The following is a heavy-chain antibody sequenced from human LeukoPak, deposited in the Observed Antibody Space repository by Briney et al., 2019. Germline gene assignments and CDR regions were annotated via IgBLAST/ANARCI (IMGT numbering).Heavy chain of an antibody. J-gene: IGHJ3*02. CDR2: ISTHKGNT. V-gene: IGHV1-18*01. D-gene: IGHD2-21*02. CDR3: ARVRSASAGTASAFDI. CDR1: GYTFSSYE. Sequence: ASVKVSCKASGYTFSSYEINWVRQAPGQGLEWMGGISTHKGNTNYAQKFQGRVTMTTATSTSTAYMEPRSLRSDDTAVYYCARVRSASAGTASAFDIWGQGTMVTVSS.